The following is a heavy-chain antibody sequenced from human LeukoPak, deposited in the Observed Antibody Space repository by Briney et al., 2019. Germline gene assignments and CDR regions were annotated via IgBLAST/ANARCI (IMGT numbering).Heavy chain of an antibody. J-gene: IGHJ4*02. CDR1: GFSSSTYS. D-gene: IGHD5-18*01. CDR2: ISGSSSTI. Sequence: PGGSLRLSCAASGFSSSTYSMNWVRQAPGKGLEWVSYISGSSSTIYYADSVKGRFTISRDNAKNSLYLQMNSLRAEDTAVYYCARGLRGRGYSYGFFDYWGQGALVTVSS. V-gene: IGHV3-48*01. CDR3: ARGLRGRGYSYGFFDY.